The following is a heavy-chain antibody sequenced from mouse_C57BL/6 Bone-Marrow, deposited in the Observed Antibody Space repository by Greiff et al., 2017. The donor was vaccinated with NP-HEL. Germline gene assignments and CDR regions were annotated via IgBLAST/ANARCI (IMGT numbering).Heavy chain of an antibody. CDR3: AKFYYDYGGCYFDY. CDR2: IWRGGST. J-gene: IGHJ2*01. V-gene: IGHV2-5*01. CDR1: GFSLTSYG. D-gene: IGHD2-4*01. Sequence: VQLQQSGPGLVQPSQSLSITCTVSGFSLTSYGVHWVRQSPGKGLEWLGVIWRGGSTDYNAAFMSRLSITKDNSKSQVFFKMNSLQADDTAIYYCAKFYYDYGGCYFDYWGQGTTLTVSS.